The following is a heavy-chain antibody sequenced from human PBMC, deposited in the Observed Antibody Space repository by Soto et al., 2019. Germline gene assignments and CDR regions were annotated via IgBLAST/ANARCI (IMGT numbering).Heavy chain of an antibody. CDR2: IIPILGMA. Sequence: QVQLVQSGAEVKKPGSSVKVSCKASGGTFSSYTISWVRQAPGQGLEWMGRIIPILGMANNAQKFKARVTIAADQPASTAYMELSSLRSEDTAVYYCASHYNDSSNGAFYIWGQGTMVTVSS. V-gene: IGHV1-69*02. CDR1: GGTFSSYT. J-gene: IGHJ3*02. CDR3: ASHYNDSSNGAFYI. D-gene: IGHD3-22*01.